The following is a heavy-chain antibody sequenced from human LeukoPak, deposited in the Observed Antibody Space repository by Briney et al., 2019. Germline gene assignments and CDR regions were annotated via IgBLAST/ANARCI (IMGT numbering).Heavy chain of an antibody. CDR2: ISGSGGST. CDR1: GFTFSSYA. CDR3: AKDKWFGELLEYFDY. V-gene: IGHV3-23*01. D-gene: IGHD3-10*01. Sequence: GGSLRLSRAASGFTFSSYAKSWVRQAPGKGLEWVSAISGSGGSTYYADSVKGRFTISRDNSKNTLYLQMNSLRAEDTAVSYCAKDKWFGELLEYFDYWGQGTLVTVSS. J-gene: IGHJ4*02.